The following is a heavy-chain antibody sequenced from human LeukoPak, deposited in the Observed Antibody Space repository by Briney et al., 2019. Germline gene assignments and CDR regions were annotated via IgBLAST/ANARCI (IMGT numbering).Heavy chain of an antibody. V-gene: IGHV3-21*01. CDR3: ARGTLPHWVKIAVAGITDY. CDR2: ISSSSSYI. J-gene: IGHJ4*02. CDR1: GFTFSSYS. D-gene: IGHD6-19*01. Sequence: GGSLRLSCAASGFTFSSYSMNWVRQAPGKGLEWVSSISSSSSYIYYADSVKGRFTISRDNAKNSLYLQMNSLRAEDTAVYYCARGTLPHWVKIAVAGITDYWGQGTLVTVSS.